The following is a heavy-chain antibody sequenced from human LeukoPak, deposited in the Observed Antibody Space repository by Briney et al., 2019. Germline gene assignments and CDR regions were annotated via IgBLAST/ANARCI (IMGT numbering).Heavy chain of an antibody. D-gene: IGHD6-19*01. V-gene: IGHV3-33*06. J-gene: IGHJ4*02. CDR1: GFTFSSYG. CDR2: IWYDGSNK. CDR3: AKDTPLTTYTSGWSSNSFDY. Sequence: GRSLRLSCAASGFTFSSYGMHWVRQAPGKGLEWVAVIWYDGSNKYYADSVKGRFTISRDNSKNTLYLQMNSLRAEDTAVYFCAKDTPLTTYTSGWSSNSFDYWGQGTLVAVSS.